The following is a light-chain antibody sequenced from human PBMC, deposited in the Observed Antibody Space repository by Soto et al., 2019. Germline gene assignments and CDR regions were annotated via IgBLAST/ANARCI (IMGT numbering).Light chain of an antibody. Sequence: DIVLTQSPDSLAVSLGERATINCKSSQSVLYSSNNKNYLAWYQQKPGQPPKLLIYWASTRESGVPDRISGSGSGTDFTLTISSLQAEDVAVYYCQQYYSTPYTFGKGTPLAI. CDR2: WAS. CDR1: QSVLYSSNNKNY. J-gene: IGKJ2*01. CDR3: QQYYSTPYT. V-gene: IGKV4-1*01.